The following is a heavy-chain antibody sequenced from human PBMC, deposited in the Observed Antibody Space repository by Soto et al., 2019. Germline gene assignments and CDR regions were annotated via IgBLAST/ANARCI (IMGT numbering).Heavy chain of an antibody. Sequence: EVQLVESGGGLVQPGGSLRLSWVASGFTFNSYSMNWVRQAPGKGLAWISYINSGSTSVFYADSVKGRFTISRDNAKNSLYLQMNSLRAEDTAVYYCASSTSPDAYWGQGTLVTVSS. CDR2: INSGSTSV. J-gene: IGHJ4*02. V-gene: IGHV3-48*01. CDR1: GFTFNSYS. D-gene: IGHD2-2*01. CDR3: ASSTSPDAY.